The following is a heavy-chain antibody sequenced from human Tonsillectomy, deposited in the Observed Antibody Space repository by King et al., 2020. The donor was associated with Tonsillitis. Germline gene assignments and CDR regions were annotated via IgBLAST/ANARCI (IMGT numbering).Heavy chain of an antibody. CDR2: IRYDGSNK. J-gene: IGHJ4*02. V-gene: IGHV3-30*02. D-gene: IGHD6-13*01. CDR1: GFTFSSYG. CDR3: AKVGRPGVAAAVDY. Sequence: VQLVESGGGVVQPGGSLRLSCAASGFTFSSYGMRWVRQAPGKGLEWVASIRYDGSNKYYADSVKGRFTISRDNSKNTLYLQMNSLRAEDTAVYYCAKVGRPGVAAAVDYWGQGTLVTVSS.